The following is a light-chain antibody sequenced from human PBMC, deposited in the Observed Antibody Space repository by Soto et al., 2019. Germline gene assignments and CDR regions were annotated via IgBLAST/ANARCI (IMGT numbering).Light chain of an antibody. CDR3: QNWGTGFQV. CDR2: LNNDGSH. CDR1: SGHSSYA. Sequence: QAVVTQSPSASASLGASVKLTCTLSSGHSSYAIAWPQKQPGKGPRYLMDLNNDGSHTKGDGIPDRFSGSSSGAERYLIISSLQSEDEADYYCQNWGTGFQVFGGGTKLTVL. V-gene: IGLV4-69*01. J-gene: IGLJ2*01.